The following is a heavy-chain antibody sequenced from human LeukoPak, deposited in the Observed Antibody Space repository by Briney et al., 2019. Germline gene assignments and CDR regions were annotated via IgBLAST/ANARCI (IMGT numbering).Heavy chain of an antibody. CDR1: GFTFSSYA. CDR3: TGDNFDSSVKFDY. D-gene: IGHD3-22*01. CDR2: IRSKANNYAT. Sequence: GGSLRLSCAASGFTFSSYAVHWVRQASGKGLEWVGRIRSKANNYATAYAASVKGRFTISRDDSKNTAYLQMNSLKTEDTAIYYCTGDNFDSSVKFDYWGQGPWSPSPQ. V-gene: IGHV3-73*01. J-gene: IGHJ4*02.